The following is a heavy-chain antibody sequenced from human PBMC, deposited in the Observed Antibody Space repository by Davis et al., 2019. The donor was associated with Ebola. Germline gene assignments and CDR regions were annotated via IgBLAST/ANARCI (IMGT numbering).Heavy chain of an antibody. CDR3: ARDGSGWTYFDY. D-gene: IGHD6-19*01. V-gene: IGHV4-4*02. Sequence: SETLSLTCAVSGGSISSSNWWSWLRQPPGKGLEWIGAIYHSGSTNYNPSLKRRVTISVDKSKNQFSLKLSSVTAADTAVYYCARDGSGWTYFDYWGQGTLVTVSS. CDR2: IYHSGST. J-gene: IGHJ4*02. CDR1: GGSISSSNW.